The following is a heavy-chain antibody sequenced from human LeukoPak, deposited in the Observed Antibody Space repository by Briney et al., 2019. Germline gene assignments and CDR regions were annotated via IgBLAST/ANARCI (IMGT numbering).Heavy chain of an antibody. Sequence: GGSLRLSCAASGFTFSSYGMHWVRQAPGKGLEWVAVISYDGSNKYYADSVKGRFTISRDNSKNTLYLQMNSLGAEDTAVYYCAKDPSGIAARPVSSQPSALHRQSYYYYYGMDVWGQGTTVTVSS. CDR2: ISYDGSNK. J-gene: IGHJ6*02. CDR3: AKDPSGIAARPVSSQPSALHRQSYYYYYGMDV. V-gene: IGHV3-30*18. D-gene: IGHD6-6*01. CDR1: GFTFSSYG.